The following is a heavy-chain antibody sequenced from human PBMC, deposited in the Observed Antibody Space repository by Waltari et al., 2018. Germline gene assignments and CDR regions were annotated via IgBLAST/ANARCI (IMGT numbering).Heavy chain of an antibody. CDR3: ARDRVPARPGYYMDV. Sequence: QVQLVQSGAEVKKPGSSVKVSCKASGGTFSSYAISWVRQAPGQGLEWMGVIIPILGTANYAQKFQGRVTITADESTSTAYMELSSLRSEDTAVYYCARDRVPARPGYYMDVWGKGTTVTVSS. D-gene: IGHD3-10*01. V-gene: IGHV1-69*01. J-gene: IGHJ6*03. CDR1: GGTFSSYA. CDR2: IIPILGTA.